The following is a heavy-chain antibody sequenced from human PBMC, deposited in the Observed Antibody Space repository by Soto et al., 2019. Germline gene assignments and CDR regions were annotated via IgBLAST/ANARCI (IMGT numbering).Heavy chain of an antibody. CDR3: ARHSLALRKNNWFDP. CDR1: GDSIISSDFY. Sequence: PSETLSLTCTVSGDSIISSDFYWAWVRQPPGKGLEWIGSIFYLGSSYYNPSLKSRVTMSADTSKNQFSLRLRSVTAADTALYFCARHSLALRKNNWFDPWGQGSMVTVSS. J-gene: IGHJ5*02. D-gene: IGHD3-3*02. CDR2: IFYLGSS. V-gene: IGHV4-39*01.